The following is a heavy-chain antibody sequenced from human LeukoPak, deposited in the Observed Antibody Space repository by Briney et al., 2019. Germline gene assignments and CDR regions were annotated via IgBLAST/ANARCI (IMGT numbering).Heavy chain of an antibody. CDR3: ARPITMIVVVDSSLAFDI. D-gene: IGHD3-22*01. CDR1: GYSFTSYW. Sequence: PGESLKISCKGSGYSFTSYWIGWVRQMPGKDLEWMGIIYPGDSDTRYSPSFQGQVTISADKSISTAYLQWSSLKASDTAMYYCARPITMIVVVDSSLAFDIWGQGTMFTVSS. CDR2: IYPGDSDT. J-gene: IGHJ3*02. V-gene: IGHV5-51*01.